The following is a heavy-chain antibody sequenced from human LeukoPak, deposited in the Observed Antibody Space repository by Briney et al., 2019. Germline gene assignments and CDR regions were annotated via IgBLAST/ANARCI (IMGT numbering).Heavy chain of an antibody. V-gene: IGHV1-18*01. CDR1: GYTFTSYG. D-gene: IGHD6-19*01. Sequence: ASVKVSCKASGYTFTSYGISWVRQAPGQGLEWMGWISAYNGNTNYAQKLQGRVTMTTDTSTSTAYMELRSLRSDDTAVYYCARDKNIAVAGGEEYYFDYWGQGTLVTVSS. J-gene: IGHJ4*02. CDR2: ISAYNGNT. CDR3: ARDKNIAVAGGEEYYFDY.